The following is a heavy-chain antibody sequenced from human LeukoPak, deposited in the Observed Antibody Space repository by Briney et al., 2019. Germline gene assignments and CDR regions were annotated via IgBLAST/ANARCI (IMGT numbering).Heavy chain of an antibody. V-gene: IGHV4-39*01. Sequence: PSETLSLTCTVSGGSISSNSYYWAWIRQPPGKGLEWIGSIYHSGSPYYNPSLTSRLTLSVDTSRNQFSLKLSSVTVADTAVYHCARWQWLVMVYFDSWGQGTLVFVSS. CDR2: IYHSGSP. D-gene: IGHD6-19*01. J-gene: IGHJ4*01. CDR3: ARWQWLVMVYFDS. CDR1: GGSISSNSYY.